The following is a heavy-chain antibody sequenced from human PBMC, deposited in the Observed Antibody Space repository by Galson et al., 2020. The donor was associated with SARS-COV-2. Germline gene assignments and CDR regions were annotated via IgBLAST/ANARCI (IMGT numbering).Heavy chain of an antibody. CDR2: INPNSGGT. CDR1: GYTFTGYY. J-gene: IGHJ5*02. Sequence: ASVTVSCKASGYTFTGYYMHWVRPAPGQGLAWMGRINPNSGGTNYAQKFQGRVTMTRDTSISTAYMELSRLRSDDTAVYYCARDIGFGELLNWFDPWGQGTLVTVS. D-gene: IGHD3-10*01. V-gene: IGHV1-2*06. CDR3: ARDIGFGELLNWFDP.